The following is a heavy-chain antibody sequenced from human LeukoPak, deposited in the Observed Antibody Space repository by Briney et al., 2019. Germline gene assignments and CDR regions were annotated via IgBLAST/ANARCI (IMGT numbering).Heavy chain of an antibody. CDR1: DDSFSTHY. V-gene: IGHV4-59*11. D-gene: IGHD1-7*01. CDR3: ARVLHWNYAYWYFDL. J-gene: IGHJ2*01. CDR2: ISYIGST. Sequence: SETLSLTCTVSDDSFSTHYWTWIRQPPGKGLEWIGYISYIGSTNYNPSLKSRVTISVDTSKNQFSLKLSPVTAADTAVYYCARVLHWNYAYWYFDLWGRGTLVTVSS.